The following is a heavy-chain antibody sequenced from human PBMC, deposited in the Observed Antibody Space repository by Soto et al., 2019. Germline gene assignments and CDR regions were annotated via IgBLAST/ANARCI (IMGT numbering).Heavy chain of an antibody. D-gene: IGHD2-15*01. CDR2: MYYSGST. V-gene: IGHV4-59*01. Sequence: SETLSLTCTVSGGSISSYYWGWIRQPPGKGLERIGNMYYSGSTSYNPSLKSRVTISVDTSKNQFSLKLSSVTAADTAVYYCARDHCSGGSCYLAFDYWGLGTLVTVSS. CDR3: ARDHCSGGSCYLAFDY. CDR1: GGSISSYY. J-gene: IGHJ4*02.